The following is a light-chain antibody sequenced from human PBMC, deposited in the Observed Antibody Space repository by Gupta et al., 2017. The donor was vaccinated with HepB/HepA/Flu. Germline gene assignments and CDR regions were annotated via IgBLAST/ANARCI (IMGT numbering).Light chain of an antibody. CDR3: GTWDSSLSAWV. CDR1: SSNIGNNY. CDR2: DNN. Sequence: QSVLTQPPSVSAAPGQKVTIPCSGSSSNIGNNYVSWYQQLPGTAPKLLIYDNNKRPAGIPDRFSGSKSGTSATLGITGRQTGDEADYYCGTWDSSLSAWVFGGGTKLTVL. J-gene: IGLJ3*02. V-gene: IGLV1-51*01.